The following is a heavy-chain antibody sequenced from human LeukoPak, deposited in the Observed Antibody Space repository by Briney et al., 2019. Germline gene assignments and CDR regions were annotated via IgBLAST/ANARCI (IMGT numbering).Heavy chain of an antibody. Sequence: PGGSLRLSCAASGFTFSTYAMHWVRQAPGKGLEWVAVISYDGSSKYYADSVKGRFTISRDNSKNTLYLQMNSLRAEDTAVYYCARDHLIVVVPAAPGFDYWGQGTLVTVSS. CDR1: GFTFSTYA. J-gene: IGHJ4*02. V-gene: IGHV3-30*04. CDR2: ISYDGSSK. CDR3: ARDHLIVVVPAAPGFDY. D-gene: IGHD2-2*01.